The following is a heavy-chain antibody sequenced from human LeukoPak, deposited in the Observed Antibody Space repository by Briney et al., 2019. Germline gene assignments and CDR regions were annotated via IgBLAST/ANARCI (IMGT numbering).Heavy chain of an antibody. J-gene: IGHJ4*02. Sequence: QPGGFLRLSCAASGFTFSSYWMSWVRQAPGKGLEWVANIKQDGSEKYYVDSVKGRFTISRDNAKNSLYLQMNSLRAEDTAVYYCARVPNWGWIMGAADYWGQGTLVTVSS. CDR1: GFTFSSYW. CDR3: ARVPNWGWIMGAADY. D-gene: IGHD7-27*01. V-gene: IGHV3-7*01. CDR2: IKQDGSEK.